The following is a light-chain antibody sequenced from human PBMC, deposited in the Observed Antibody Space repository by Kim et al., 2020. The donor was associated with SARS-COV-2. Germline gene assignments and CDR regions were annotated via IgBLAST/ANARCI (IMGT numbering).Light chain of an antibody. V-gene: IGKV1-5*03. CDR1: QNISTW. CDR3: QQHNIFPYT. CDR2: KVS. Sequence: SSSVRDSVTITCRASQNISTWLAWYQQKPGNAPTLLFYKVSSLESGVPSRFSGSGSGTELTLTISSLQPDDFATYYCQQHNIFPYTFGQGTKLEI. J-gene: IGKJ2*01.